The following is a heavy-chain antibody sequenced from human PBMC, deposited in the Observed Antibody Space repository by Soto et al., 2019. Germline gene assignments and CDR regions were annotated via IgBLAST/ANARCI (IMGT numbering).Heavy chain of an antibody. CDR3: AREVYYAFWSGFNTHPYYFDD. J-gene: IGHJ4*02. D-gene: IGHD3-3*01. CDR1: GFTFSRHT. V-gene: IGHV3-30-3*01. CDR2: ISDDGSNT. Sequence: QVQLVESGGGVVQPGRSLRLSCAASGFTFSRHTMHWVRQAPGKGLEWVAAISDDGSNTYYADSVKGRFTISRDNSKNTLYLQMNSLSSEDPAVHHCAREVYYAFWSGFNTHPYYFDDWGQGTLVTVSS.